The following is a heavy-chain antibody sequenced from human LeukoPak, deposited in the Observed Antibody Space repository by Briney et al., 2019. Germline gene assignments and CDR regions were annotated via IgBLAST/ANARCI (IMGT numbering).Heavy chain of an antibody. J-gene: IGHJ5*02. CDR2: ISGSSVLI. V-gene: IGHV3-48*03. CDR3: ERGTSGTYYNILTNWLDP. CDR1: GFTFSTYQ. D-gene: IGHD3-10*01. Sequence: PGGSLRLSCEASGFTFSTYQMSWVRQAPGKGLEWISYISGSSVLIYYADSVKGRFTISRDNAKNSLFLQMNSLRADDTAVHYCERGTSGTYYNILTNWLDPWGQGTLVTVSS.